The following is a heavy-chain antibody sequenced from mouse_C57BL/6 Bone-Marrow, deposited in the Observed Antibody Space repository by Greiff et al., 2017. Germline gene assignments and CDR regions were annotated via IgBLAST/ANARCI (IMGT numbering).Heavy chain of an antibody. Sequence: EVQLQESGAELVRPGASVKLSCTASGFNIKDYYMHWVKRRPEQGLERIGRIDPEDGDTEYAPKFQGKATMTADTSSNTAYLQLSSLTSEDPAVDYCTDGNYGYFDVWGTGATGTVSS. J-gene: IGHJ1*03. CDR2: IDPEDGDT. V-gene: IGHV14-1*01. CDR1: GFNIKDYY. CDR3: TDGNYGYFDV. D-gene: IGHD2-1*01.